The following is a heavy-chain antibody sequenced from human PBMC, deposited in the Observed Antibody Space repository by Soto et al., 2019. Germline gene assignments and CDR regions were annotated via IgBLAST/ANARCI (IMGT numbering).Heavy chain of an antibody. J-gene: IGHJ4*02. CDR1: GYTFTGYY. V-gene: IGHV1-2*04. CDR2: INPNSGGT. CDR3: ARDRGESSSSFFDY. D-gene: IGHD6-6*01. Sequence: ASVKVSCKASGYTFTGYYMHWVRQAPGQGLEWMGWINPNSGGTNYAQKFQGWVTMTRDTSISTAYMELSRLRSDDTAVYYCARDRGESSSSFFDYWGQGTLVTVS.